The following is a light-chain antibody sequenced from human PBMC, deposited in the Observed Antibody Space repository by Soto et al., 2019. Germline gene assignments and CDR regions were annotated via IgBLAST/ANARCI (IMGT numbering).Light chain of an antibody. CDR3: AAWDDSLSGPL. Sequence: QSVLTQPPSASGTPGQRVTISCSGSTSSIGSNYVYWYQQLPGTAPKLLIYSNNQRPSGVPDRFSGSKSGTSASLAISGLRSEDEADYYCAAWDDSLSGPLFGGGTKLTVL. V-gene: IGLV1-47*01. CDR2: SNN. J-gene: IGLJ2*01. CDR1: TSSIGSNY.